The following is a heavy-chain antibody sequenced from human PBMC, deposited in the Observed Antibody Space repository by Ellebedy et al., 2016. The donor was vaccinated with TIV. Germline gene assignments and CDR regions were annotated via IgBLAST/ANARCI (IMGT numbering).Heavy chain of an antibody. CDR3: ARRAAGTSIGGKGNWFDP. V-gene: IGHV5-51*01. Sequence: GESLKISCKGSGYSFTSYWIGWVRQMPGKGLEWMGIIYPGDSDTRYSPSFQGQVTISADKSISTAYLQWSSLKASDTAMYYCARRAAGTSIGGKGNWFDPWGQGTLVTVSS. CDR2: IYPGDSDT. CDR1: GYSFTSYW. D-gene: IGHD6-13*01. J-gene: IGHJ5*02.